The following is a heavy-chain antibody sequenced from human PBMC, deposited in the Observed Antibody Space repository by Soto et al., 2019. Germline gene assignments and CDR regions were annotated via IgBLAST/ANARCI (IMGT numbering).Heavy chain of an antibody. CDR1: GFTFSNYA. CDR3: ACRSPSWAFEI. Sequence: EVPLLESGGGLVQPGGSLRLSCAASGFTFSNYAMNWVRQAPGKGLEWVSVISGSGSSTYYADSVKGRFSISRDHSSNTLYVQLSSLRADDSAVYSCACRSPSWAFEIWGQGTMVTVSS. J-gene: IGHJ3*02. D-gene: IGHD2-2*01. V-gene: IGHV3-23*01. CDR2: ISGSGSST.